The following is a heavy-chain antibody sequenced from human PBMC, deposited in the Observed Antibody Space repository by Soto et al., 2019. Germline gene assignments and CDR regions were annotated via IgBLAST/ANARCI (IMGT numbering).Heavy chain of an antibody. D-gene: IGHD6-13*01. CDR3: AKDIGFQQHLFVFDN. J-gene: IGHJ4*02. Sequence: ASVKVSCKASGGTFSNYAFSWVRQAPGQGLEWMGGILPIFTTATYAPKFQDRVTITADESTSTVYMDLSSLRSEDTALYYCAKDIGFQQHLFVFDNWGQGTLVTVSS. CDR2: ILPIFTTA. CDR1: GGTFSNYA. V-gene: IGHV1-69*13.